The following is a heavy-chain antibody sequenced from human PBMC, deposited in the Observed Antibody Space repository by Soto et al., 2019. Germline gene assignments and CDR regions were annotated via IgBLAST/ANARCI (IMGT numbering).Heavy chain of an antibody. CDR2: IKYDGSST. CDR1: GFTFSSDW. V-gene: IGHV3-74*01. CDR3: ARGAFGNYYVDY. D-gene: IGHD3-10*01. J-gene: IGHJ4*02. Sequence: EVQLVESGGGLVQPGGSLRLSCAASGFTFSSDWMHWVRQAPGKGLVWVSRIKYDGSSTNYADSVKGRFTISRDNAKNTVYLQMNSLRDEDTAVYYCARGAFGNYYVDYWGQGALVTVAS.